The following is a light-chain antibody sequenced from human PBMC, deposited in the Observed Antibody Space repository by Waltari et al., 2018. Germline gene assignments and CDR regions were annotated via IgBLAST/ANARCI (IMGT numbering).Light chain of an antibody. CDR1: QSVSSN. CDR2: GAS. Sequence: EIVMTQSPATLSVSPGERAPLSCRASQSVSSNLAWYQQKPGQAPRLLIYGASTRATGIPARFSGSGSGTEFTLTISSLQSEDFATYYCQQSDSFPYTFGQGTKVDIK. CDR3: QQSDSFPYT. V-gene: IGKV3-15*01. J-gene: IGKJ2*01.